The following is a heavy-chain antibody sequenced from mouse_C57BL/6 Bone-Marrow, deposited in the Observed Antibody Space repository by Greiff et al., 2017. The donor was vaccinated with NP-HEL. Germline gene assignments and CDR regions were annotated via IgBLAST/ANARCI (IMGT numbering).Heavy chain of an antibody. CDR3: ARGGGYFDY. Sequence: KLVEWVAYISSGSSTIYYADTVKGRFTISRDNAKNTLFLQMTSLRSEDTAMYYCARGGGYFDYWGQGTTLTVSS. CDR2: ISSGSSTI. V-gene: IGHV5-17*01. J-gene: IGHJ2*01.